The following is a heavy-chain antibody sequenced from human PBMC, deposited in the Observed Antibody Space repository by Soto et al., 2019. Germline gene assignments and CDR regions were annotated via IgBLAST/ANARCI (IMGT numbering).Heavy chain of an antibody. V-gene: IGHV3-23*01. J-gene: IGHJ5*02. CDR2: ISGSGGST. CDR3: AKVRKQQLVRSWFDP. Sequence: GGSLRLSCAASGFTFSSYAMSWVRQAPGKGLEWVSAISGSGGSTYYADSVKGRFTISRDNSKNTLYLQMNSLRAEDTAVYYCAKVRKQQLVRSWFDPWGQGTLVTVSS. CDR1: GFTFSSYA. D-gene: IGHD6-13*01.